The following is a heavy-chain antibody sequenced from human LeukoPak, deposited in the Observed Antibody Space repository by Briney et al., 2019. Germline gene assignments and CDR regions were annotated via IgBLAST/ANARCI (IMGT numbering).Heavy chain of an antibody. CDR1: GFTVSSNY. J-gene: IGHJ3*02. CDR3: ARDHAEQWRAFDI. V-gene: IGHV3-66*01. CDR2: IYSGGST. D-gene: IGHD6-19*01. Sequence: GGSLRLSCAASGFTVSSNYVSWVRQAPGKGLEWVSVIYSGGSTYYADSVKGRFTISRDNSKNTLYLQMNSLRAEDTAVYYCARDHAEQWRAFDIWGQGTMVTVSS.